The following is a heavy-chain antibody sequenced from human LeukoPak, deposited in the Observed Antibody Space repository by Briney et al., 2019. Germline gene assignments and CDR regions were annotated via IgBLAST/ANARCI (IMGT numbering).Heavy chain of an antibody. V-gene: IGHV1-69*01. CDR2: IIPIFGTA. CDR1: GGTFSSYA. Sequence: EASVKVSCKASGGTFSSYAISWVRQAPGQGLEWMGGIIPIFGTANYAQKFQGRVTITADESTSTAYMELSSLRSEDTAVYYCARSTPIIYYYYYGMDVWGQGTTVTVSS. CDR3: ARSTPIIYYYYYGMDV. J-gene: IGHJ6*02.